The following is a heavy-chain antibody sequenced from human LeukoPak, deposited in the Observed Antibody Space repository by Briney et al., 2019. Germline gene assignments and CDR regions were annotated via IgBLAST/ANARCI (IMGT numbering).Heavy chain of an antibody. V-gene: IGHV3-23*01. CDR2: MSGSGSDT. J-gene: IGHJ4*02. D-gene: IGHD5-18*01. CDR1: GFTFSSYA. CDR3: ARIKGGYSYGHYFDY. Sequence: QSGGCLRLSCAASGFTFSSYAMSWVRQVPGKGLEWVSAMSGSGSDTYYADSVKGRFTISRDNSKNTLYLQMNSLRAEDTAVYYCARIKGGYSYGHYFDYWGQGTLVTVSS.